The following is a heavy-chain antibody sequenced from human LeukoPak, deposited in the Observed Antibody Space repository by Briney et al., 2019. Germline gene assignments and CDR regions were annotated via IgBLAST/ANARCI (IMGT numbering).Heavy chain of an antibody. CDR1: GFTFSSYS. D-gene: IGHD3-10*01. J-gene: IGHJ4*02. CDR2: ISSSSSYI. V-gene: IGHV3-21*01. CDR3: AREGYYGSGSPPSLYFDY. Sequence: GGSLRLSCAASGFTFSSYSMNWVRQAPGKGLEWVSSISSSSSYIYYADSVKGRFTISRDNAKNSLYLQMNSLRPEDTAIYYCAREGYYGSGSPPSLYFDYWGQGTLVTVSS.